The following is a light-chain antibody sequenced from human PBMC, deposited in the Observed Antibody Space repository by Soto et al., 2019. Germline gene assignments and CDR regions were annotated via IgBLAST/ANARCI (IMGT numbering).Light chain of an antibody. V-gene: IGKV3-20*01. Sequence: VAVSLSQGERSTLSCRASQSVSTNYLAWYQQKPGQAPWLLIYGAFNRAGGVPDRFSGSVSGTDFTLTISRLEPEDFAVYYCPHSAIPPRTFAQVAK. J-gene: IGKJ1*01. CDR3: PHSAIPPRT. CDR2: GAF. CDR1: QSVSTNY.